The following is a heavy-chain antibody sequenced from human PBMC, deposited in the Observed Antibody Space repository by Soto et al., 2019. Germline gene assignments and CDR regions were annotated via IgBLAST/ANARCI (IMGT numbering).Heavy chain of an antibody. CDR1: GGSISSSSYY. CDR3: ARATGYFDY. D-gene: IGHD4-17*01. J-gene: IGHJ4*02. CDR2: IYYSGST. V-gene: IGHV4-39*01. Sequence: SETLSLTCTVSGGSISSSSYYWGWIRQPPGKGLEWIGSIYYSGSTYYNPSLKRRVTISVDTSKNQFSLKLSSVTAADTAVYYCARATGYFDYWGQGTLVTVSS.